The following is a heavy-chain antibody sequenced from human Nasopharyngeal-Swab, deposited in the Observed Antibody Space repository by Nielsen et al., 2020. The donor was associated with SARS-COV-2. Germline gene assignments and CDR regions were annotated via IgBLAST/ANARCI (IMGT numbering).Heavy chain of an antibody. CDR3: ARWGRTDGGNPRYFDY. Sequence: SVKVSCKASGGTFSSYAISWVRQAPGQGLEWMGRIIPILGIANYAQKFQGRVTITADKSTSTAYMVLSSLRSEDTAVYYCARWGRTDGGNPRYFDYWGQGTLVTVSS. D-gene: IGHD4-23*01. J-gene: IGHJ4*02. CDR2: IIPILGIA. V-gene: IGHV1-69*04. CDR1: GGTFSSYA.